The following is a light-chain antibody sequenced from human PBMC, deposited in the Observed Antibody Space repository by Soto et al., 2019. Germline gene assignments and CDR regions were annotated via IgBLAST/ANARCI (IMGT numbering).Light chain of an antibody. CDR3: ATWDDSLSAVL. Sequence: QSVXTQPPSVSXXPGQKVTISCSGSSSNIGNNYVSWYQQLPGTAPKLLIYDNNRRPSGIPDRFSDSKSGTSATLGITGLQTGDEADYFCATWDDSLSAVLFGGGTKLTVL. V-gene: IGLV1-51*01. CDR1: SSNIGNNY. CDR2: DNN. J-gene: IGLJ2*01.